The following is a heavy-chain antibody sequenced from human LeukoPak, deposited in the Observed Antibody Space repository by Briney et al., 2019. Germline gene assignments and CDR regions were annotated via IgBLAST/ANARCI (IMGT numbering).Heavy chain of an antibody. V-gene: IGHV3-23*01. J-gene: IGHJ6*03. Sequence: GGSLRLSCAASGFTFSDYAMSWVRQAPGKGLVWVSGISGSGRSTYYADSVKGRFTISRDNSKNTLYLQMNSLRAEDTAVYYCAKAGYSYGFYYYYMGVWGKGTTVTVSS. CDR3: AKAGYSYGFYYYYMGV. D-gene: IGHD5-18*01. CDR1: GFTFSDYA. CDR2: ISGSGRST.